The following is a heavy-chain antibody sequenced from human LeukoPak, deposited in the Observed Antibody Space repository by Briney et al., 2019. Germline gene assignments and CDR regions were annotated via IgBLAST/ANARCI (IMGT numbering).Heavy chain of an antibody. J-gene: IGHJ3*02. D-gene: IGHD3-22*01. CDR3: ARDRLGDSSGYYWDAFDI. Sequence: GASVKVSCKASGHTFTSYYMHWVRQAPGQGLEWMGIINPSGGSTSYAQKFQGRVTMTRDMSTSTVYMELSSLRSEDTAVYYCARDRLGDSSGYYWDAFDIWGQGTMVTVSS. CDR2: INPSGGST. V-gene: IGHV1-46*01. CDR1: GHTFTSYY.